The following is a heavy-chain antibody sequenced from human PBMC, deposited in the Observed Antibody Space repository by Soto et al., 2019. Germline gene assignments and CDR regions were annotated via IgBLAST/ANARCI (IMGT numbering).Heavy chain of an antibody. Sequence: SETVSLTCTVSGGSIISYYWSWIRQPPGKGLEWIGYIYYSGSTNYNPSLKSRVTISVDTSKNQFSLKLSSVTAADTAVYYCARGGYCSGGSCLHPTYYYYYGMDVWGQGTTVTVSS. J-gene: IGHJ6*02. CDR1: GGSIISYY. CDR2: IYYSGST. D-gene: IGHD2-15*01. V-gene: IGHV4-59*01. CDR3: ARGGYCSGGSCLHPTYYYYYGMDV.